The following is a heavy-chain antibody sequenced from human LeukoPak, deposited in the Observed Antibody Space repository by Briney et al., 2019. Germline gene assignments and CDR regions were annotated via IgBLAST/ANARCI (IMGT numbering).Heavy chain of an antibody. CDR3: ASLTGPVGY. CDR1: GFTFSSYA. V-gene: IGHV3-23*01. Sequence: PGGSLRLSCAASGFTFSSYAMSWVRQAPGKGLEWVSAISGSGDTTNYADSVKGRFTISRDNSKNTLYLHMNSLRAEDTAVYYCASLTGPVGYWGQGTLVTVSS. J-gene: IGHJ4*02. CDR2: ISGSGDTT. D-gene: IGHD7-27*01.